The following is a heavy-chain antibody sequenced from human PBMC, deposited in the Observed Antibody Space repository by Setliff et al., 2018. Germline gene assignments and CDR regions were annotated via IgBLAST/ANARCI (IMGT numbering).Heavy chain of an antibody. CDR2: IYNSGTT. CDR1: GDSISNTGYY. D-gene: IGHD4-4*01. V-gene: IGHV4-39*02. J-gene: IGHJ5*01. CDR3: AGRDYSGGDS. Sequence: SETLSLTCIVAGDSISNTGYYWGWIRQPPGKGLEWIGRIYNSGTTDYNPSLKSRVTISADTSNNSFSLNLFSVTAADTAVYYCAGRDYSGGDSWGHGTLVTVSS.